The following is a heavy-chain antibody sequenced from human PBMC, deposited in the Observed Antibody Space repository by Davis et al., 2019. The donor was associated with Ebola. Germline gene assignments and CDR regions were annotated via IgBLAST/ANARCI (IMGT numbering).Heavy chain of an antibody. Sequence: SETLSLTCTVSGDPISAYYWSWIRQPPGQGLEWIGNIYYTGSTNYNPSLRGRVTMSVATSLNQFSLKLSSVTAADTAVYYCARSLYSSLTHAAYWVQGALVTVSS. CDR3: ARSLYSSLTHAAY. D-gene: IGHD6-19*01. CDR1: GDPISAYY. J-gene: IGHJ4*02. CDR2: IYYTGST. V-gene: IGHV4-59*01.